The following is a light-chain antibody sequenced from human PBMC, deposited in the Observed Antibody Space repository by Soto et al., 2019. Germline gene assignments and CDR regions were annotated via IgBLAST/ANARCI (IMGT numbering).Light chain of an antibody. CDR1: QSVSSY. V-gene: IGKV3-11*01. Sequence: PAALCFPGEDRSTLSCRGSQSVSSYLAWYQQKPGQAPRLLIYDASNRATGIPARFSGSGSGTDFTLTISNLPPEYFAVYSCQHRTNWLTLGGGTKV. CDR3: QHRTNWLT. J-gene: IGKJ4*01. CDR2: DAS.